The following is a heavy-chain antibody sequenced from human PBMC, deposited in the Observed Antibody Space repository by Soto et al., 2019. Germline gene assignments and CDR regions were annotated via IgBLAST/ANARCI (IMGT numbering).Heavy chain of an antibody. CDR2: IIPIFGTA. D-gene: IGHD2-2*02. V-gene: IGHV1-69*05. CDR3: AKSATVPAAIAY. CDR1: GGTFSSYA. Sequence: PSVKVSCKASGGTFSSYAISWVRQAPGQGLEWMGGIIPIFGTANYAQKFQGRVTITRDTSASTTYMELSSLRSEDTAVYYCAKSATVPAAIAYWGQGTLVTVS. J-gene: IGHJ4*02.